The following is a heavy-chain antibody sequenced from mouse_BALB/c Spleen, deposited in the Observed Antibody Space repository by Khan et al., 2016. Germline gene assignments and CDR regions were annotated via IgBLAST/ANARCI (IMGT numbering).Heavy chain of an antibody. J-gene: IGHJ4*01. CDR1: GYSITSGYS. Sequence: EVQLQESGPDLVKPSQSLSLTCTVTGYSITSGYSWHWIRQFPGNKLEWMGYIHYSGSTNYNPSLKSRISITPDTSKTPFFLQLNSVTTEYTATYYCARGVEGNYAMDYWGQGTSVTVSS. CDR2: IHYSGST. D-gene: IGHD1-1*01. V-gene: IGHV3-1*02. CDR3: ARGVEGNYAMDY.